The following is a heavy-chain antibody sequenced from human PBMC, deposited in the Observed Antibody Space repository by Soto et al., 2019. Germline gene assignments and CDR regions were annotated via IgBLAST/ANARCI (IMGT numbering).Heavy chain of an antibody. J-gene: IGHJ6*02. V-gene: IGHV1-18*01. CDR2: ISAYNGNT. CDR3: ARDGPLLAVASPGYYYYGMDV. CDR1: GYTFTSYG. Sequence: GASVKVSCKASGYTFTSYGISWVRQAPGQGLEWMGWISAYNGNTNYAQKLQGRVTMTTDTSTSTAYMELRSLRSDDTAVYYCARDGPLLAVASPGYYYYGMDVWGQGTTVTVSS. D-gene: IGHD6-19*01.